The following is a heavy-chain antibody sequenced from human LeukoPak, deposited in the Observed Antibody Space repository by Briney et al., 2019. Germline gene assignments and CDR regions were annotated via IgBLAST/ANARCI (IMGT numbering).Heavy chain of an antibody. Sequence: PGGTLRLSCAASGFTFSSYSMNWVRQAPGKGQGWVSSISSSTSYIYYADSVKGRFTISRDNANKSLYLQMNSLRAEDTAVYYCARDLRIDQYYLDYWGQGTLVTVSS. CDR1: GFTFSSYS. D-gene: IGHD2-15*01. J-gene: IGHJ4*02. CDR3: ARDLRIDQYYLDY. CDR2: ISSSTSYI. V-gene: IGHV3-21*01.